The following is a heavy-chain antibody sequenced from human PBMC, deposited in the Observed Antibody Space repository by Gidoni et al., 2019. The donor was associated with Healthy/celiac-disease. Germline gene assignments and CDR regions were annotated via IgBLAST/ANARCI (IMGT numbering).Heavy chain of an antibody. Sequence: QVQLQESGPGLVKPSETLSLTCTVSGGSISSYYWRWIRQPPGKGLEWIGYIYYSGSTNYNPSLKSRVTISVDTSKNQFSLKLSSVTAADTAVYYCARGPPIKYCSSTSCPGWFDPWGQGTLVTVSS. D-gene: IGHD2-2*01. V-gene: IGHV4-59*01. CDR3: ARGPPIKYCSSTSCPGWFDP. CDR1: GGSISSYY. J-gene: IGHJ5*02. CDR2: IYYSGST.